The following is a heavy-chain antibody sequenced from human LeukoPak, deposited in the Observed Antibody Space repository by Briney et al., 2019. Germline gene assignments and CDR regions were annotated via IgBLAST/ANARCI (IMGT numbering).Heavy chain of an antibody. J-gene: IGHJ4*02. CDR3: GRLSHDY. Sequence: GGSLRLSCAASGFSLSDAWMTWDRQAPGKGLEWVGRIKSRADGSTTDNAAPVKGRFTISRDDSKNMVYLQMNSLKTEDTAMYYCGRLSHDYWGQGTLVTVSS. V-gene: IGHV3-15*01. CDR2: IKSRADGSTT. CDR1: GFSLSDAW.